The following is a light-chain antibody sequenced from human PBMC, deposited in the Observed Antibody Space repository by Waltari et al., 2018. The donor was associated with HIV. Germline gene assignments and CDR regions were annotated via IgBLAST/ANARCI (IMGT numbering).Light chain of an antibody. J-gene: IGLJ1*01. CDR2: DVN. CDR1: SRHVGGYHY. CDR3: CSYAGSYTYV. V-gene: IGLV2-11*01. Sequence: QPALTQPRSVSGSPGQSVTISCTSTSRHVGGYHYVSCYLKHPGKAPRLMIYDVNRRPSGVPGRFSGSKSGNTASLTISGLQAEDEADYYCCSYAGSYTYVFGTGTEVTVL.